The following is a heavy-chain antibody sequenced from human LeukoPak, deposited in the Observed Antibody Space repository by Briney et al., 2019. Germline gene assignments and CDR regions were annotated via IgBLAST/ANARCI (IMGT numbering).Heavy chain of an antibody. V-gene: IGHV4-61*02. Sequence: PSQTLSLTCTVSGGFVSSVRYYCSWIRQPAGKGLEWVGRIYASGSTNNNPSLESRVTISVDTSKNQFSLKLSSVTAADTAVYYCARVNTMFGVVIGDTDVWGKGTTVTVSS. CDR2: IYASGST. CDR3: ARVNTMFGVVIGDTDV. D-gene: IGHD3-3*01. CDR1: GGFVSSVRYY. J-gene: IGHJ6*03.